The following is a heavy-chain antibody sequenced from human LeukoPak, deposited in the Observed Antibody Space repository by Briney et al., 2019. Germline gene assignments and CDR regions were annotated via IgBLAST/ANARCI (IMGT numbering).Heavy chain of an antibody. Sequence: ASVKVSCKASGYTFTNYDINWVRQATGQGLEWMGWMNPNSGNTGFAQKFQGRVTFTRDTSISTAYMELSSLRSEDTAVYYCARAGAVVDNWFDPWGQGTLVTVSS. CDR2: MNPNSGNT. J-gene: IGHJ5*02. D-gene: IGHD2-15*01. V-gene: IGHV1-8*03. CDR3: ARAGAVVDNWFDP. CDR1: GYTFTNYD.